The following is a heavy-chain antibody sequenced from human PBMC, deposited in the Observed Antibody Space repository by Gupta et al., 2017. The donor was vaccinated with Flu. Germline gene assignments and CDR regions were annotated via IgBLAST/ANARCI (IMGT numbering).Heavy chain of an antibody. CDR2: ISAYNGNT. CDR3: ARAADYDFWSGYVA. Sequence: GAEVKKPGASVKVSCKASGYTITSYGISWVRQAPGQGLEWMGWISAYNGNTNYAQKLQGRVTMTTDTSTSTAYMELRSLRSADTAVYYCARAADYDFWSGYVAWGQGTLVTVSS. D-gene: IGHD3-3*01. CDR1: GYTITSYG. V-gene: IGHV1-18*01. J-gene: IGHJ5*02.